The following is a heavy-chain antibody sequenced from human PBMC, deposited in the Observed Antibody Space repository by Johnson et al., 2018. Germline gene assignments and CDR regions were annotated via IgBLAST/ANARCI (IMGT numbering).Heavy chain of an antibody. J-gene: IGHJ6*02. Sequence: EVQLVETGGGLVQPGGSLRLSCAASGFTFSSYWMSWVRQAPGKGLEWVANIKQDGREKYSVDSVKGRFTISRDNAKNSLYLQMKSLRAEDTAGYYCARDIGLEGSGWYGTPPYYYYGMDVWGQGTTVTVSS. CDR2: IKQDGREK. D-gene: IGHD6-19*01. V-gene: IGHV3-7*01. CDR1: GFTFSSYW. CDR3: ARDIGLEGSGWYGTPPYYYYGMDV.